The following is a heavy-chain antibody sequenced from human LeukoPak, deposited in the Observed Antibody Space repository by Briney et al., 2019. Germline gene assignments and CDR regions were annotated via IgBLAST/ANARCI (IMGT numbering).Heavy chain of an antibody. D-gene: IGHD3-3*01. CDR1: GYSFSTYW. J-gene: IGHJ4*02. CDR2: INAADSGT. Sequence: GEYPKIPCKGSGYSFSTYWIAWVRQMPGKGLEGMGIINAADSGTIFSRSFQGQVTLPADKSINNAYLPCSSLKASATAMYYCARQDRVVAPVGDYWGEGTLVTVSS. CDR3: ARQDRVVAPVGDY. V-gene: IGHV5-51*01.